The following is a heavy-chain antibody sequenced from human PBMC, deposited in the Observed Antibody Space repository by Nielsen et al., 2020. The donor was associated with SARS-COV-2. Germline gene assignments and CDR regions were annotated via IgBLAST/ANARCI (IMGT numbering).Heavy chain of an antibody. CDR2: IYYSGST. CDR1: GASISSYY. CDR3: ARAAGSSAFDI. J-gene: IGHJ3*02. Sequence: GSLRLSCTVSGASISSYYWSWIRQPPGKGLEWIGYIYYSGSTNYNPSLKSRVTISVDTSKNQFSLKLSSVTAADTAVYYCARAAGSSAFDIWGQGTMVTVSS. V-gene: IGHV4-59*01.